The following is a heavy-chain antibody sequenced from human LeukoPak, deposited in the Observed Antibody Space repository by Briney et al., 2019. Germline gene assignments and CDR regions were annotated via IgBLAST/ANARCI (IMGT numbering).Heavy chain of an antibody. CDR2: IYYSGST. Sequence: PSETLSLTCTVSGGSVSSGSYYWSWIRQPPGKGLEWIGYIYYSGSTNYNPSLKSRVTISVDTSKNQFSLKLSSVTAADTAVYYCARSSPSGSTVRMDVWGQGTTVTVSS. V-gene: IGHV4-61*01. CDR1: GGSVSSGSYY. J-gene: IGHJ6*02. D-gene: IGHD2-15*01. CDR3: ARSSPSGSTVRMDV.